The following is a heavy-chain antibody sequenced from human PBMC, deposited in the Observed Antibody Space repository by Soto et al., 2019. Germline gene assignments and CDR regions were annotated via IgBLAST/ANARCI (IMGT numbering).Heavy chain of an antibody. J-gene: IGHJ5*02. CDR3: ARDQDSSGYYDDWFDP. CDR2: IYSGGST. CDR1: GFTVSSNY. V-gene: IGHV3-66*01. D-gene: IGHD3-22*01. Sequence: GGSLRLSCAASGFTVSSNYMSWVRQAPGKGLEWVSVIYSGGSTYYADSVKGRFTISRDNSKNTLYLQMNSLRAEDTAVYYCARDQDSSGYYDDWFDPWGQGTLVTVSS.